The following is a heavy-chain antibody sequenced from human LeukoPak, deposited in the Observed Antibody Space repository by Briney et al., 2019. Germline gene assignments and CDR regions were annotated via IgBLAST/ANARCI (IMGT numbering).Heavy chain of an antibody. Sequence: ASVKVSCKASGYTFTSYAMNWVRQAPGQGLEWMGWINTNTGNPTYAQGFTGRFVFSLDTSVSTAYLQISSLKAEDTAVYYCARVSGGGSLRYFDWLGFDYWGQGTLVTVSS. D-gene: IGHD3-9*01. V-gene: IGHV7-4-1*02. J-gene: IGHJ4*02. CDR3: ARVSGGGSLRYFDWLGFDY. CDR1: GYTFTSYA. CDR2: INTNTGNP.